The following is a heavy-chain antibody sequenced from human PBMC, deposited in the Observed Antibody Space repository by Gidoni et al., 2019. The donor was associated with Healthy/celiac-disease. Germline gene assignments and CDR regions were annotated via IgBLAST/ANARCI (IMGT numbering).Heavy chain of an antibody. J-gene: IGHJ4*02. CDR1: GFTFDDYA. D-gene: IGHD6-19*01. CDR2: ISWNSGSI. CDR3: AKALSSGGDY. V-gene: IGHV3-9*01. Sequence: EVQLVESGGGLLQPGRSLRLSCAASGFTFDDYAMHWVRQAPGKGLEWVSGISWNSGSIGYADSVKGRFTISRDNAKNSLYLQMNSLRAEDTALYYCAKALSSGGDYWGQGTLVTVSS.